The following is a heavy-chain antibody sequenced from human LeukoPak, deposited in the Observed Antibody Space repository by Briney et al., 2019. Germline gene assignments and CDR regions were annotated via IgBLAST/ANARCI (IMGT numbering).Heavy chain of an antibody. CDR1: GSTFSSYG. Sequence: GGSLRLSCAASGSTFSSYGMHWVRQAPGKGLEWVAFIRYDGSNKYYADSVKGRFTISRDNSKNTLYLQMNSLRAEDTAVYYCAKDDWVIAAAVRLYYYYYGMDVWGQGTTVTVSS. J-gene: IGHJ6*02. V-gene: IGHV3-30*02. CDR2: IRYDGSNK. CDR3: AKDDWVIAAAVRLYYYYYGMDV. D-gene: IGHD6-13*01.